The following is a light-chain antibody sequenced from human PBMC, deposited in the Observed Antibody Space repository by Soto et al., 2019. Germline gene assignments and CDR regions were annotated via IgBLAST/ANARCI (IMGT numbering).Light chain of an antibody. CDR1: SSDVGGYNY. V-gene: IGLV2-14*01. J-gene: IGLJ2*01. CDR3: SSFTTTGTLVI. CDR2: GVT. Sequence: QSALTQPASVSGSPGQTITISCTGTSSDVGGYNYVSWYQHHPGKAPNLTIYGVTNRPSGVSNRFSGSKSGNTASLTISGLQAEDEADYYCSSFTTTGTLVIFGGGTKLTVL.